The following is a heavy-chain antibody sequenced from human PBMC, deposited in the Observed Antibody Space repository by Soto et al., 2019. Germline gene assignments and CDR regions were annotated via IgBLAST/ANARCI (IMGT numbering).Heavy chain of an antibody. CDR1: GFTFSSYA. Sequence: EVQLLESGGGLVQPGGSLRLSCAASGFTFSSYAMSWVRQAPGKGLEWVSAISGSGGSTYYADSVKGRFTISRDNSKNTLYLQMNSLRAEDTAVYYCAKDRVLMVYAVRPQYFDYWGQGTLVTVSS. D-gene: IGHD2-8*01. CDR3: AKDRVLMVYAVRPQYFDY. V-gene: IGHV3-23*01. J-gene: IGHJ4*02. CDR2: ISGSGGST.